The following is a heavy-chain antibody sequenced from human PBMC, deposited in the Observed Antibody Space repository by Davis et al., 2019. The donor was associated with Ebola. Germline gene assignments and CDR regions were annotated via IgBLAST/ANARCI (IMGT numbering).Heavy chain of an antibody. CDR3: AREADYYDSSGYSHYFDY. J-gene: IGHJ4*02. D-gene: IGHD3-22*01. CDR2: ISSSSSYI. Sequence: PGGSLRLSCAASGFTFSRYTMNWVRQAPGKGLEWVSSISSSSSYIYYADSVKGRFTISRDNSKNTLYLQTNSLRAEDTAVYYCAREADYYDSSGYSHYFDYWGQGTLVTVSS. CDR1: GFTFSRYT. V-gene: IGHV3-21*01.